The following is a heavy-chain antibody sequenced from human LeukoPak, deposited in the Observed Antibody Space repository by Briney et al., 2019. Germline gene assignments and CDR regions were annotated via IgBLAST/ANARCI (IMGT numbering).Heavy chain of an antibody. CDR2: IIPIFGTA. V-gene: IGHV1-69*13. J-gene: IGHJ6*03. CDR1: GGTFSSYA. Sequence: GASVKVSCKASGGTFSSYAISWVRQAPGQGLEWMGGIIPIFGTANYAQKFQGRVTITADESTSTAYMELSSLRSEDTAVYYCARDLQGIAARGYYYYYYMDVWGKGTTVTVSS. CDR3: ARDLQGIAARGYYYYYYMDV. D-gene: IGHD6-25*01.